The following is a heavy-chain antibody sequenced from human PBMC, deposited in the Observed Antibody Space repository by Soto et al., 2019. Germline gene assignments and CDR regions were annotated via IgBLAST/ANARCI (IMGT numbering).Heavy chain of an antibody. CDR1: GYTFTSYD. CDR2: MNPNSGNP. D-gene: IGHD3-3*01. Sequence: QVQLVQSGAEVKKPGASVKVSCKASGYTFTSYDINWVRQATGQGLEWMGWMNPNSGNPGYAQKFQGRVTMSRNTSISTAYMELSSLRSENTAVYYCARGHSVDFWSGYYLYWDFDLWGRVTLVTVSS. V-gene: IGHV1-8*01. J-gene: IGHJ2*01. CDR3: ARGHSVDFWSGYYLYWDFDL.